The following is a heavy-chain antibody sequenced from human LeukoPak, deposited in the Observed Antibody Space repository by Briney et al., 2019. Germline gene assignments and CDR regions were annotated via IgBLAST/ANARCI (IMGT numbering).Heavy chain of an antibody. CDR2: IYYSGGT. CDR3: ARLSGDGYSLDY. D-gene: IGHD5-24*01. V-gene: IGHV4-59*08. CDR1: GGSISNYY. J-gene: IGHJ4*02. Sequence: PSETLSLTCTVSGGSISNYYWSWLRQPPGKGLEWIGYIYYSGGTDYNPSLKSRVTISVDTSKNQFSLKLNSVTAADTAVYYCARLSGDGYSLDYWGQGTLVTVSS.